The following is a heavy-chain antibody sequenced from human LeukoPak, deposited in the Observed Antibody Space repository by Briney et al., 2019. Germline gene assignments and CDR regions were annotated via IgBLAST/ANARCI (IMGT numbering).Heavy chain of an antibody. CDR3: ARGPGAPGVDY. CDR2: ISYDGSNK. D-gene: IGHD1-26*01. V-gene: IGHV3-30-3*01. CDR1: GFTFSSYA. Sequence: PGRSLRPSCAASGFTFSSYAMHWVRQAPGKGLEWVAVISYDGSNKYYADSVKGRFTISRDNSKNTLYLQMNSLRAEDTAVYYCARGPGAPGVDYWGQGTLVTVSS. J-gene: IGHJ4*02.